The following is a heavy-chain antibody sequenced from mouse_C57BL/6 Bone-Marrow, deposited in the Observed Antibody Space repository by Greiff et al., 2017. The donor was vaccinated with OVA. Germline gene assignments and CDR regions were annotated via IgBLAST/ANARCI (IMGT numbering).Heavy chain of an antibody. CDR2: IRNKPNGSTT. V-gene: IGHV7-3*01. Sequence: EVMLVESGGGLVQPGDSLSLSCAASGFTFTNYYMCWVRQPPGKALEWLAFIRNKPNGSTTEYSASVKGRFTISRDNSQSILYLQMNALRAEDSATYYCARYKGRVAVDYYDYWGQGTALTVSS. CDR1: GFTFTNYY. J-gene: IGHJ2*01. D-gene: IGHD1-1*01. CDR3: ARYKGRVAVDYYDY.